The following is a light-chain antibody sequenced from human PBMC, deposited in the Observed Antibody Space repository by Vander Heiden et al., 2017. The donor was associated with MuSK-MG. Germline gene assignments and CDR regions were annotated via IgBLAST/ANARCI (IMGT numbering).Light chain of an antibody. Sequence: DIQMTQSPSSLSASVGDRVTITCRASQSISSYLNWYQQKPGKAPKLLIYAASSLQSGVPSRFSGSASGTDFTLTISRLQPEDFATYYCQQSDSTPYTFGQGTKLEIK. J-gene: IGKJ2*01. CDR3: QQSDSTPYT. CDR1: QSISSY. CDR2: AAS. V-gene: IGKV1-39*01.